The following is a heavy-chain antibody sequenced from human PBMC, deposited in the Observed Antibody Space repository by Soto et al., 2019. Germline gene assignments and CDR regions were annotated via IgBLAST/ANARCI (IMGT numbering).Heavy chain of an antibody. CDR2: IWFDGSET. V-gene: IGHV3-33*01. D-gene: IGHD3-10*01. Sequence: GGSLRLSCAASGFTFSTYGMHWVRQAPGKGLEWVAVIWFDGSETNYVDSVRGRFTISRDIAKNSLYLQMNSLRAEDTAVYYWARDHVYYGEGADHYWGQGTLVTVSS. J-gene: IGHJ4*02. CDR1: GFTFSTYG. CDR3: ARDHVYYGEGADHY.